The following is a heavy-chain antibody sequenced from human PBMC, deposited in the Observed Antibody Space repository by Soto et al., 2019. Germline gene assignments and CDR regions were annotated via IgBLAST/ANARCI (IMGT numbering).Heavy chain of an antibody. Sequence: ASVKVSCKASGYSFTTHGITWVRQAPGQGLEWMGLITTYSGHTSYSPSLQGRVSMTRDTATSTAYMELKSLRADDTAVYYCARVFSRRYYPHQWFDPWGQGILVTVSS. CDR3: ARVFSRRYYPHQWFDP. CDR2: ITTYSGHT. J-gene: IGHJ5*02. CDR1: GYSFTTHG. V-gene: IGHV1-18*01. D-gene: IGHD3-10*01.